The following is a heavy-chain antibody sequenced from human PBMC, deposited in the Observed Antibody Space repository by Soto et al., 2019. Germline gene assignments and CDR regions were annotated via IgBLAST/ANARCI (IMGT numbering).Heavy chain of an antibody. J-gene: IGHJ3*02. CDR3: ARAKITMIEDAFDI. CDR1: GFTVSSNY. Sequence: EVQLVESGGGLIQPGGSLRLSCAASGFTVSSNYMSWVRQAPGKGLEWVSVIYSGGSTYYADSVKGRFTISRDNSKNTLYLQMNSLRAEDTAVYYCARAKITMIEDAFDIWGQGTMVTVSS. D-gene: IGHD3-22*01. V-gene: IGHV3-53*01. CDR2: IYSGGST.